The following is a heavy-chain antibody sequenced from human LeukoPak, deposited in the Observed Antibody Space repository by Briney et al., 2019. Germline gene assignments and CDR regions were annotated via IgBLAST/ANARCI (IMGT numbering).Heavy chain of an antibody. CDR1: GFTFSSYW. CDR3: ARDMVAGGPDY. J-gene: IGHJ4*02. V-gene: IGHV3-74*01. D-gene: IGHD6-19*01. Sequence: GGSLRLSCAASGFTFSSYWVHWVRQAPGKGLVWVSRINSDGITTSYADSVKGRFTISRDNAKNTLYLQMNSLRAEDTAVYYCARDMVAGGPDYWGQGTLVTVSS. CDR2: INSDGITT.